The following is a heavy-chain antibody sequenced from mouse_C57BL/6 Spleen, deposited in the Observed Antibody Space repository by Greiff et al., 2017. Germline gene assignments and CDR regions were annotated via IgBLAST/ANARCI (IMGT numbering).Heavy chain of an antibody. D-gene: IGHD1-1*01. V-gene: IGHV5-4*03. CDR1: GFTFRSYA. J-gene: IGHJ2*01. CDR2: ISDGGSYT. CDR3: ARAEVWGTTVEGYYLDY. Sequence: EVMLVESGGGLVKPGGSLKLSCAASGFTFRSYAMSWVRHTPEKRLEWVATISDGGSYTYYPDHVKGRFTISRDNAKNNLYLQMSHLKSEDTAMYYGARAEVWGTTVEGYYLDYWGQGTTLTVSA.